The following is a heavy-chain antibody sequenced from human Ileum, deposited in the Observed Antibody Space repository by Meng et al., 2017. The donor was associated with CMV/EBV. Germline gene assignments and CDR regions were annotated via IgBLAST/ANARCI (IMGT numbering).Heavy chain of an antibody. CDR2: IHYDTRSI. J-gene: IGHJ3*02. V-gene: IGHV3-30*02. CDR1: GFTFSDYG. Sequence: GESLKISCVASGFTFSDYGMHWVRQAPGKGLEWVTFIHYDTRSIDYADSVKGRFTISRDDSKNTLYLQMNSLRPEDTAMYYCAKGQNWNYGDAFDIWGQGTMVTVSS. CDR3: AKGQNWNYGDAFDI. D-gene: IGHD1-7*01.